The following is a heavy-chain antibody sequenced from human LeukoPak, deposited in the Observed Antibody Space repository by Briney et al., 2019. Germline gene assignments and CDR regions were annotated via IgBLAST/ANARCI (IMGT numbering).Heavy chain of an antibody. D-gene: IGHD1-1*01. J-gene: IGHJ3*02. CDR1: GFTFSSYS. Sequence: PGRSLRLSCAASGFTFSSYSMNWVRQAPGKGLEWVSYISSTGSTIYYADSVKGRFTISRDNGKNSLYLQMNSLRADDTAVYYCARVANWNPDDAFDIWGQGTMVTVSS. V-gene: IGHV3-48*01. CDR3: ARVANWNPDDAFDI. CDR2: ISSTGSTI.